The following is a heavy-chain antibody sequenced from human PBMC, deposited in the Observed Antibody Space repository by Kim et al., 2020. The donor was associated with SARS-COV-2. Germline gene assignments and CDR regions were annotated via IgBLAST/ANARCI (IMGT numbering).Heavy chain of an antibody. CDR1: GGSISSSSYY. D-gene: IGHD3-3*01. CDR2: IYYSGST. Sequence: SETLSLTCTVSGGSISSSSYYWGWIRQPPGKGLEWIGSIYYSGSTYYNPSLKSRVTISVDTSKNQFSLKLSSVTAADTAVYYCASRGYTIFGVVSDYWGQGTLVTVSS. J-gene: IGHJ4*02. V-gene: IGHV4-39*01. CDR3: ASRGYTIFGVVSDY.